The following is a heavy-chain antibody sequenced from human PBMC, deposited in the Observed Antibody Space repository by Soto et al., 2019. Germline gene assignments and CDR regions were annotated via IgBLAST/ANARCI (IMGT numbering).Heavy chain of an antibody. Sequence: EVQLVESGGGLIQPGGSLRLSCVVSGFTVSSRRNYMSWVRQAPGKGLECVSVIFDGDNSYYADSVKGRFTISRDNSKNTLHIQMNRLRAEDTAVYYCARGTAEYDSSGYPRSAWDRGTLVTVSS. CDR3: ARGTAEYDSSGYPRSA. CDR2: IFDGDNS. CDR1: GFTVSSRRNY. D-gene: IGHD3-22*01. V-gene: IGHV3-53*01. J-gene: IGHJ1*01.